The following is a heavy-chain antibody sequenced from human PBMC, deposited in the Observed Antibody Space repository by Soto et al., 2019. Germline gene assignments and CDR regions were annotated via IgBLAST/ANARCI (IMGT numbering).Heavy chain of an antibody. CDR2: INPNSGGT. CDR1: GYTFTGYY. Sequence: GASVKVSCKASGYTFTGYYMHWVRQAPGQGLEWMGWINPNSGGTNYAQKFQGWVTMTRDTSISTAYMELSRLRSDDTAVYYCARDGWFPVDTAMAYVMYFWSKGTTVTVSA. V-gene: IGHV1-2*04. D-gene: IGHD5-18*01. CDR3: ARDGWFPVDTAMAYVMYF. J-gene: IGHJ6*04.